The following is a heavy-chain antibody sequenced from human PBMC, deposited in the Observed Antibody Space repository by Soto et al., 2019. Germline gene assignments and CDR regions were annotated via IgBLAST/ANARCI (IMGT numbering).Heavy chain of an antibody. CDR3: ARILNSGSYPGEYYFDY. V-gene: IGHV2-70*01. J-gene: IGHJ4*02. Sequence: SGPTLVNPTQTLTLTCTFSGFSLCTSGMCVSWIRQPPGKALEWLALIDWDDDKYYSTSLKTRLTISKDTSKNQVVLTMTNMDPVDTATYYCARILNSGSYPGEYYFDYWGQGTLVTVSS. CDR1: GFSLCTSGMC. CDR2: IDWDDDK. D-gene: IGHD1-26*01.